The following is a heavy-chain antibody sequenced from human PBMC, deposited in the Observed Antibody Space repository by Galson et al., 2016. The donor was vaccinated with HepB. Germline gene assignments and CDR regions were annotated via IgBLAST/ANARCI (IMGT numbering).Heavy chain of an antibody. J-gene: IGHJ4*02. Sequence: SLRLSCAASGFTFSSFAMHWVRQAPGKGLEWVAIISYDGSKKFYADSVKGRFTISRDNSKNSLYLQMNSLRPEDTAVYYCATSRGYDFWSGYWGYFDCWGQGTLVTVSA. V-gene: IGHV3-30-3*01. CDR2: ISYDGSKK. D-gene: IGHD3-3*01. CDR1: GFTFSSFA. CDR3: ATSRGYDFWSGYWGYFDC.